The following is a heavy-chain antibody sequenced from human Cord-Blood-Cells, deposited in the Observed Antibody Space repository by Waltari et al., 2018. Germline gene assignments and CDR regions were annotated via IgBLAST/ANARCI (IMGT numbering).Heavy chain of an antibody. Sequence: QLQLQESGPGLVKPSETLSLTCTVSGGSISSSSYYWGWIRQPPGKGLEWIGSCYYSGSTYYSPSLKSRVTISVDTSKNQFSLKLSSVTAADTAVYYCARLWKRSSSSFDYWGQGTLVTVSS. V-gene: IGHV4-39*01. D-gene: IGHD6-6*01. CDR1: GGSISSSSYY. J-gene: IGHJ4*02. CDR3: ARLWKRSSSSFDY. CDR2: CYYSGST.